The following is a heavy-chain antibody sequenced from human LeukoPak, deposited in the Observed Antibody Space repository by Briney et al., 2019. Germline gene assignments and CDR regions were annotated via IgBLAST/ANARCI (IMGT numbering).Heavy chain of an antibody. J-gene: IGHJ4*02. D-gene: IGHD2-21*01. CDR2: ISDSGNT. Sequence: GGSLRLSCAASGFTFSDYYMSWIRQAPGKGLEWVSAISDSGNTYHADSVKGRFTISRDSSKNTLFLQMNRLRPEDAAVYYCAKAPVTTCRGAYCYPFDYWGQGTLVTVSS. CDR3: AKAPVTTCRGAYCYPFDY. CDR1: GFTFSDYY. V-gene: IGHV3-23*01.